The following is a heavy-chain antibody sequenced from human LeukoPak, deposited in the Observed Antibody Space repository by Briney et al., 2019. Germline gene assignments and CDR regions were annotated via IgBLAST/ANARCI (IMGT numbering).Heavy chain of an antibody. V-gene: IGHV4-34*01. J-gene: IGHJ5*02. CDR1: GGSFSGYN. Sequence: PSETLSLTCAVYGGSFSGYNWSWIRQPPGKGLEWIGEINHSGSTNYNSSLKSRVTISADTSKNQFSLKPSSVTAADTAVYYCARGLWFDPWGQGTLVTVSS. CDR3: ARGLWFDP. CDR2: INHSGST.